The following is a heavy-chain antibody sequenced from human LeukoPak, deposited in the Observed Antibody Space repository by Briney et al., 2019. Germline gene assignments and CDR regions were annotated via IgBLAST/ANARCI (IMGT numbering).Heavy chain of an antibody. J-gene: IGHJ6*03. CDR2: IKQDGSEK. Sequence: GSLRLSCAASGFTFTTYRMSWVRQAPGKGLEWVANIKQDGSEKHYVDSVKGRFTISRDNAKNSLYLQMSSLRAEDTAVYYCTRVEETATTAAIIRKYSYYYYYMDVWGKGNTVTVSS. V-gene: IGHV3-7*01. D-gene: IGHD4-11*01. CDR3: TRVEETATTAAIIRKYSYYYYYMDV. CDR1: GFTFTTYR.